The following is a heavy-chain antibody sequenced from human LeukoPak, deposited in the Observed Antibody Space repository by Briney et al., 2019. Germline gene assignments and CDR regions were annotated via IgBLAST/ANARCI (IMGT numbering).Heavy chain of an antibody. V-gene: IGHV4-59*12. CDR1: GGSISSYY. CDR3: ARMVVDVTRSFDP. CDR2: SYHGGST. D-gene: IGHD2-15*01. Sequence: SETLSLTCAVSGGSISSYYWNWIRQPPGKGLEWIGYSYHGGSTHYNPSLQSRVTISVDRSKKQFSLNLNSVTAADTAVYYCARMVVDVTRSFDPWGQGTLVTVSS. J-gene: IGHJ5*02.